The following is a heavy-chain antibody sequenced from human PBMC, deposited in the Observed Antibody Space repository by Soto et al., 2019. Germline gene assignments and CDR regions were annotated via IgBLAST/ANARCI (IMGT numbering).Heavy chain of an antibody. V-gene: IGHV1-69*06. CDR3: ARGVAVAGPYYFDY. Sequence: SVKVSCKASGGTFSSYAISWVRQAPGQGLEWMGGIIPIFGTANYAQKFQGRVTMTADKSTSTAYMELGSLRSEDTAVYYCARGVAVAGPYYFDYWGQGALVTVSS. D-gene: IGHD6-19*01. CDR2: IIPIFGTA. CDR1: GGTFSSYA. J-gene: IGHJ4*02.